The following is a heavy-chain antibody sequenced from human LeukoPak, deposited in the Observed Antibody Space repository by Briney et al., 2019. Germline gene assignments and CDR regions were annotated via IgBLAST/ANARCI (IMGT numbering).Heavy chain of an antibody. J-gene: IGHJ6*02. CDR1: GYTFTSYD. V-gene: IGHV1-8*01. CDR2: MNPNSGNT. Sequence: ASVKVSCKASGYTFTSYDINWVRQATGQGLEWMGWMNPNSGNTGYAQKFQGRVTMTRNTSISTAYMELSRLRSDDTAVYYCARAIAAAGRNYYYYYGMDVWGQGTTVTVSS. CDR3: ARAIAAAGRNYYYYYGMDV. D-gene: IGHD6-13*01.